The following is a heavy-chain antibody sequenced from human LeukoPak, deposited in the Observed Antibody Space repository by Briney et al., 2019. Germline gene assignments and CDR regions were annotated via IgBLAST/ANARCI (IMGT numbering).Heavy chain of an antibody. Sequence: SETLSLTCTVSGVSISTYHWTWIRQPPGKGLEWIGYICYSGSTNYNPSLKSRVTISVDTSKNQFSLKLSSVTAADTDVYYCASTAGRYCSSTSCTNFNWFDPWGQGTLVTVSS. CDR3: ASTAGRYCSSTSCTNFNWFDP. V-gene: IGHV4-59*01. J-gene: IGHJ5*02. CDR2: ICYSGST. D-gene: IGHD2-2*01. CDR1: GVSISTYH.